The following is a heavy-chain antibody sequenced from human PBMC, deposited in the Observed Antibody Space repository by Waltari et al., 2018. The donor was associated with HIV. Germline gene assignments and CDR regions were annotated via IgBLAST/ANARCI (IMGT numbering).Heavy chain of an antibody. Sequence: QVQLQESGPGLVKPSETPSLTCPVPGGSISRYYWSWIRQPPGKGLEWIGYIYYSGSTNYNPSLKSRVTVSVDTSKNQFSLKLSSVTAADTAVYYCASGVGYDSSGYYYDYWGQGTLVTVSS. CDR1: GGSISRYY. D-gene: IGHD3-22*01. V-gene: IGHV4-59*01. J-gene: IGHJ4*02. CDR3: ASGVGYDSSGYYYDY. CDR2: IYYSGST.